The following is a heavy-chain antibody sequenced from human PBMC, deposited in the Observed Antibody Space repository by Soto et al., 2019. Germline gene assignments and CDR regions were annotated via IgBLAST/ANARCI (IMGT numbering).Heavy chain of an antibody. Sequence: EVQLLESGGGLVQPGGSLRLSCAASGFPFSSYAMSWVRQAPGKGLGWVSAISGSGGSTYYADSVKRRFTISRDNSKNTLYLQMNSLRSEDTAVYSCAKLRSGYDWRMYYFDYWGQGTLVTVFS. V-gene: IGHV3-23*01. D-gene: IGHD5-12*01. CDR2: ISGSGGST. CDR1: GFPFSSYA. J-gene: IGHJ4*02. CDR3: AKLRSGYDWRMYYFDY.